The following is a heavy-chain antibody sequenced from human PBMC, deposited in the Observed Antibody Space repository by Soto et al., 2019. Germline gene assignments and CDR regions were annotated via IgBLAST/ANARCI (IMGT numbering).Heavy chain of an antibody. D-gene: IGHD2-15*01. Sequence: GASVKVSCKASGFTFTTSAVQWVRQARGQRLEWIGWIVVGSGNTNYAQKFQGRVTITADESTSTAYMELSSLRSEDTAVYYCARGNLRGVVATGGLYYYGMDVWGQGTTVTVSS. CDR1: GFTFTTSA. CDR3: ARGNLRGVVATGGLYYYGMDV. V-gene: IGHV1-58*01. J-gene: IGHJ6*02. CDR2: IVVGSGNT.